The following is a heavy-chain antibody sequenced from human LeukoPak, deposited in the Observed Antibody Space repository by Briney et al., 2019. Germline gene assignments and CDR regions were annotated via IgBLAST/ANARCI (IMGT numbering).Heavy chain of an antibody. CDR3: AKDVRGELLFTDP. J-gene: IGHJ5*02. V-gene: IGHV3-23*01. CDR2: ISGSGGST. Sequence: PGRSLRLSCAASGFTFDDYAMHWVRQAPGKGLEWVSAISGSGGSTYYADSVKGRFTISRDNSKNTLYLQMNSLRAEDTAVYYCAKDVRGELLFTDPWGQGTLVTVSS. CDR1: GFTFDDYA. D-gene: IGHD1-26*01.